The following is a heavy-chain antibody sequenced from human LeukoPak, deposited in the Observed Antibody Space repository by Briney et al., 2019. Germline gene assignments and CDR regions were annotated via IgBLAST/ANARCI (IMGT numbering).Heavy chain of an antibody. CDR1: GYTFTGFY. J-gene: IGHJ6*03. Sequence: GASVMVSCKASGYTFTGFYIHWVRQAPGQGPEWMGWINPNIGGTNYAQKFRGRVSLTRDTSTSTAYMELNSLRSDDTAVYYCARCGSGTDLYDYYFMDVWGKGTTVTVSS. V-gene: IGHV1-2*02. CDR3: ARCGSGTDLYDYYFMDV. CDR2: INPNIGGT. D-gene: IGHD3-10*01.